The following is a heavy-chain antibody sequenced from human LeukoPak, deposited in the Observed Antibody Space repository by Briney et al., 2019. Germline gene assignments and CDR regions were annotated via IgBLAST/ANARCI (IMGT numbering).Heavy chain of an antibody. J-gene: IGHJ4*02. CDR1: GFTFSDYY. V-gene: IGHV3-11*04. CDR2: ISSSGSTI. D-gene: IGHD6-19*01. CDR3: AREGGSGWYTGTSARPVEYYFDY. Sequence: PGGSLRLSCAASGFTFSDYYMSWIRQAPGKGLEWVSYISSSGSTIYYADSVKGRFTISRDNSKNTLYLQMNSLRAEDTAVYYCAREGGSGWYTGTSARPVEYYFDYWGQGTLVTVSS.